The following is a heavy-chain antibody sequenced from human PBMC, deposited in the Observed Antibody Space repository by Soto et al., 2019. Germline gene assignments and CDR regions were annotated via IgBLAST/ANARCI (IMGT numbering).Heavy chain of an antibody. D-gene: IGHD2-21*02. Sequence: GGSLRLSCAASGFTFSSYGMHWVRQAPGKGLEWVAVISYDGSNKYYADSVKGRFTISRDNSKNTLYLQMNSLRAEDTAVYYCANTHDGDCYSCYYYGMEVWGQGTTVTVSS. CDR2: ISYDGSNK. J-gene: IGHJ6*02. CDR3: ANTHDGDCYSCYYYGMEV. CDR1: GFTFSSYG. V-gene: IGHV3-30*18.